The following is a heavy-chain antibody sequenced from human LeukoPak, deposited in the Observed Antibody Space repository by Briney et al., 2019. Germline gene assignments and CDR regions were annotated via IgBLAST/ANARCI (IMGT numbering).Heavy chain of an antibody. CDR2: IFNRGST. V-gene: IGHV4-59*11. Sequence: SETLSLTCTVSGVSISSHYWSWIRQSPGKGLEWIGYIFNRGSTNYSPSLKSRVTMSVDASKNQFSLKLSSVTAADTAVYYCARDTAILGYWGQGTLVSVSS. CDR3: ARDTAILGY. J-gene: IGHJ4*02. D-gene: IGHD2-2*03. CDR1: GVSISSHY.